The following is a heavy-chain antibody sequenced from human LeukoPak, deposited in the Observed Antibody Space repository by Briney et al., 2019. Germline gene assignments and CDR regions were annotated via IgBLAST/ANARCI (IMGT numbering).Heavy chain of an antibody. J-gene: IGHJ4*02. D-gene: IGHD2-15*01. V-gene: IGHV3-74*01. CDR3: ARGYCSGGSCYFDY. Sequence: GGSLRLSCTASGFTFSSYWMNWVRQAPGKGLVWVSRLNSDGSTTSYADSVKGRFTISRDNSKNTLYLQMNSLKAEDTAVYYCARGYCSGGSCYFDYWGQGTLVTVSS. CDR2: LNSDGSTT. CDR1: GFTFSSYW.